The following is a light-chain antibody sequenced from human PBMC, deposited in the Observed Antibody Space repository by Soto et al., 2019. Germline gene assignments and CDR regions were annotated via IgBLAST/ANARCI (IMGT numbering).Light chain of an antibody. CDR3: QQYNDWPRT. CDR1: QSVGSK. J-gene: IGKJ2*01. CDR2: GAS. V-gene: IGKV3-15*01. Sequence: ELVMTQSPATLSVSTGERVTLSCRASQSVGSKIAWYQQKPGQVPSLLMYGASTRATGIPARFSGGGSGTYFTLTISSLQSEDFAVYYCQQYNDWPRTLGQGTKLDIK.